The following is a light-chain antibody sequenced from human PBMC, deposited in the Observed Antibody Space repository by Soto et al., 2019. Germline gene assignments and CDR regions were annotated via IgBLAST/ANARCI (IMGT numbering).Light chain of an antibody. CDR3: QSHDTSLSGSKV. V-gene: IGLV1-40*01. CDR2: GNN. Sequence: QSALTQPPSVSGAPGQRVTISCTGSSSNLGAGYDVHWYQQLPRTAPKLLIYGNNNRPSGVPDRFSASKSGTSASLAITGLQADDEADYYCQSHDTSLSGSKVFGGGTKLTVL. J-gene: IGLJ3*02. CDR1: SSNLGAGYD.